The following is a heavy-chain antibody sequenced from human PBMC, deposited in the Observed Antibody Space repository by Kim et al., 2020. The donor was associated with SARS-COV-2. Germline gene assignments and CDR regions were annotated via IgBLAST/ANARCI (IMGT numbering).Heavy chain of an antibody. Sequence: SVKGRFTISSDNSKNTLYLQMKSLRAEDTAVYFCARTMVRGVTLRGMDVWGQGAPVTVSS. D-gene: IGHD3-10*01. V-gene: IGHV3-30*07. J-gene: IGHJ6*02. CDR3: ARTMVRGVTLRGMDV.